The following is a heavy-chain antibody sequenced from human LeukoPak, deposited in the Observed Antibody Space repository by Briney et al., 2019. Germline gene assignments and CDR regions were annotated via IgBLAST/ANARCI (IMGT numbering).Heavy chain of an antibody. V-gene: IGHV6-1*01. CDR1: GDSVSSNSAA. CDR3: ARDGRAAAAFYYYYYMDV. CDR2: TYYRSKWYN. Sequence: SQTLSLTCAISGDSVSSNSAAWNWIRQSPSRGLEWLGRTYYRSKWYNDYAVSVKSRITINPDTSKNQFSLQLNSVTPEDTAVYYCARDGRAAAAFYYYYYMDVWGKGTTVTVSS. D-gene: IGHD6-13*01. J-gene: IGHJ6*03.